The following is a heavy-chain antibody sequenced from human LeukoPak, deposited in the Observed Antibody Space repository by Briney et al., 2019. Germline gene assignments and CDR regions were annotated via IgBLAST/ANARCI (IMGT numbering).Heavy chain of an antibody. D-gene: IGHD3-10*01. CDR1: GGSISSQSHY. CDR3: ARGGGPVYGHPNWFDP. J-gene: IGHJ5*02. CDR2: VYYSGST. Sequence: PSETLSLTCTVSGGSISSQSHYWGWIRQPPGKDLEWLGGVYYSGSTYYNPSLKSRVAISIDTSKKQFFLKVNSVAAADTAVYYCARGGGPVYGHPNWFDPWGQGILVTVSS. V-gene: IGHV4-39*07.